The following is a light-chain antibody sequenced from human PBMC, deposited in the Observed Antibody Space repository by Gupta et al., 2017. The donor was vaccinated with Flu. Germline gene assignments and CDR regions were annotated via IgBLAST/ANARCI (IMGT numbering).Light chain of an antibody. Sequence: DIQMTQSPSSLSASVGDTVTITCRASQTLTTYLNWYQQKAGIAPALLIYGASTLQSGVPPRFSGSGSGTEFTLTISGLQPEDFATYYCQQTYSIPPWTFGQGTKVEI. J-gene: IGKJ1*01. CDR1: QTLTTY. V-gene: IGKV1-39*01. CDR3: QQTYSIPPWT. CDR2: GAS.